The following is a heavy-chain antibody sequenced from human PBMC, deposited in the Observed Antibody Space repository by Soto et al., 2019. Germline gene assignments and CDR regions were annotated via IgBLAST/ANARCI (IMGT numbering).Heavy chain of an antibody. CDR2: INAGNGNT. CDR3: ARGVGSSSWYNWFDP. D-gene: IGHD6-13*01. Sequence: QVQLVQSGAEVKKPGASVKVSCKASGYTFTSYAMHWVRQAPGQRLEWMGWINAGNGNTKYSQKFQGRVTITRDTSASTAYMELSSLRSEDTAVYYCARGVGSSSWYNWFDPWGQGTLVTVSS. V-gene: IGHV1-3*01. J-gene: IGHJ5*02. CDR1: GYTFTSYA.